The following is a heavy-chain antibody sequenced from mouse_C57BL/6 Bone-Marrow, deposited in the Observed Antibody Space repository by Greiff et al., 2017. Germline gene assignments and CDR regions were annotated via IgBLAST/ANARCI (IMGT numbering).Heavy chain of an antibody. Sequence: QVQLKESGPELVKPGASVKLSCKASGYTFTSYDINWVKQRPGQGLAWIGRIYPRDGSTKYNEKFKGKATLTVDTSSSTAYMELHSLTSEDSAVYFCAGTYGYEGFAYWGQGTLVTVSA. D-gene: IGHD2-2*01. V-gene: IGHV1-85*01. CDR2: IYPRDGST. CDR3: AGTYGYEGFAY. J-gene: IGHJ3*01. CDR1: GYTFTSYD.